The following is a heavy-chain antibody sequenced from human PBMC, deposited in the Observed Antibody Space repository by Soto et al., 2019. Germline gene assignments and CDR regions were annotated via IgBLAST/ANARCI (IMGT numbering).Heavy chain of an antibody. V-gene: IGHV4-59*08. CDR2: IYYSGST. J-gene: IGHJ5*02. Sequence: QVQLQESGPGLVKPSETLSLTCTVSGGSISSYYWSWIRQPPGKGLEWIGYIYYSGSTNYNPSLKRRLTISVDTSKNQFSLKLSSVTAADTAVYYCARRTMVRGVTNWFDPWGQGTLVTVSS. D-gene: IGHD3-10*01. CDR1: GGSISSYY. CDR3: ARRTMVRGVTNWFDP.